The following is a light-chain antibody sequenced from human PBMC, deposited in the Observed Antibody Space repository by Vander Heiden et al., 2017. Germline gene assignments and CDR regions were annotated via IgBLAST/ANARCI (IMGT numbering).Light chain of an antibody. CDR2: DAS. J-gene: IGKJ5*01. CDR3: QHYDNLPGT. V-gene: IGKV1-33*01. Sequence: DIQMTQSPSSLSASVGDRVTITCQASQDISNYLNWCQQKPGKAPKLLIYDASNLETGVPSRFSGSGSGTYFTFTISSLQPEDIATYYCQHYDNLPGTFGQGTRLEIK. CDR1: QDISNY.